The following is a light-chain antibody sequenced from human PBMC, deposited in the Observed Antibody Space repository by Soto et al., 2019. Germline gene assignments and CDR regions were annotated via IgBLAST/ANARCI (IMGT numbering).Light chain of an antibody. CDR2: EVT. CDR3: CSYAGSYTFV. Sequence: QSALTQPASVSGSPGQSIAISCTGTRSDVGAYNYVSWYQQHPGKAPKLMISEVTNRPSGVSDRFSGSKSGNTASLTISGLQAEDEADYYCCSYAGSYTFVFGIGTKVTVL. CDR1: RSDVGAYNY. J-gene: IGLJ1*01. V-gene: IGLV2-14*01.